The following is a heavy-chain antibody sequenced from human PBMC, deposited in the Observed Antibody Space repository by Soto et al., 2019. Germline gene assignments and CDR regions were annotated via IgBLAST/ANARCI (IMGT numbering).Heavy chain of an antibody. V-gene: IGHV5-51*01. CDR3: TSPVSLVAARTS. Sequence: GESLKISCKGSGYIFTDYWIAWVRQMSGKAPEWMGIVYPGDSDTRYSPSFKGQVTISADKSINTAYLQWSSLKASDTAMYYCTSPVSLVAARTSWGEGTLVTVS. CDR2: VYPGDSDT. J-gene: IGHJ4*02. D-gene: IGHD2-15*01. CDR1: GYIFTDYW.